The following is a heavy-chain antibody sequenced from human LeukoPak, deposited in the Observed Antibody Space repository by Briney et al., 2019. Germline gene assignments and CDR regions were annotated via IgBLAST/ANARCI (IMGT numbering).Heavy chain of an antibody. CDR2: IIPIFGTA. Sequence: ASVKVSCKASGGTFSSYAISWVRQAPGQGLEWMGGIIPIFGTANYAQKFQGRVTITADESTSTAYMELSSLRSKDTAVYYCAGIRNYYDSSGYYQFDPWGQGTLVTVSS. V-gene: IGHV1-69*13. J-gene: IGHJ5*02. D-gene: IGHD3-22*01. CDR1: GGTFSSYA. CDR3: AGIRNYYDSSGYYQFDP.